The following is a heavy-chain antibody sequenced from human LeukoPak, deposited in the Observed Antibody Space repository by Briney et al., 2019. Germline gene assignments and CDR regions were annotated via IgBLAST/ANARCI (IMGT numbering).Heavy chain of an antibody. D-gene: IGHD4-17*01. Sequence: ASVKVSCKTSGYRFTSYGISWVRQAPGQGLEWMGWIGAYNGNTNYAQNLQGRVTMTTDTSTSTAYMELRSLRSDDTAVYYCATVAKYGDSRVPQVDWGQGTLVTVSS. J-gene: IGHJ4*02. CDR1: GYRFTSYG. CDR2: IGAYNGNT. CDR3: ATVAKYGDSRVPQVD. V-gene: IGHV1-18*01.